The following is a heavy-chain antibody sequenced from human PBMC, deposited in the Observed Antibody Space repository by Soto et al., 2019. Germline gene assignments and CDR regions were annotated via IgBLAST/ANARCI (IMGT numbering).Heavy chain of an antibody. CDR3: ARPRGYDFDY. V-gene: IGHV2-5*02. J-gene: IGHJ4*02. Sequence: QITLKESGPTLVKPTQTLALTCTFSGSSLATSGLSVGWIRQPPGKALEWLALIYWDDDKRYSPSLKSRLIITKDTSKNQVVLTMTNMDPVDTATYYCARPRGYDFDYWGQGTLVTVSS. CDR1: GSSLATSGLS. CDR2: IYWDDDK. D-gene: IGHD2-15*01.